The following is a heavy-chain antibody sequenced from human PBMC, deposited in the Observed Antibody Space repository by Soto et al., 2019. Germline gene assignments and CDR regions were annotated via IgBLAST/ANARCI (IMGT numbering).Heavy chain of an antibody. J-gene: IGHJ6*02. CDR2: INNDGSST. D-gene: IGHD2-21*01. CDR3: AREPLIGNPDCGLDV. CDR1: GFTFSSFW. Sequence: EVQLVESGGGLVQPGGSLRLSCAASGFTFSSFWMHWVRQAPGKGLVWVSRINNDGSSTAYADSVKGRFTISRDNAKSTLYLQVTSLRAEDTAVYYCAREPLIGNPDCGLDVWGQGTTATVPS. V-gene: IGHV3-74*01.